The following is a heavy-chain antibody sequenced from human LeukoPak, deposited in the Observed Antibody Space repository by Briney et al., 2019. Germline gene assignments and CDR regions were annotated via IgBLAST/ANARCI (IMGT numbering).Heavy chain of an antibody. Sequence: PSQTLSLTCTVSGGSISSGSYYWSWIRQPPGKGLEWIGEINHSGSTKYNPSLKSRVTISVDMSKNQFSLELNSVTATDTAVYYCARGPASGSNFAWFDPWGQGTLVTVSS. J-gene: IGHJ5*02. CDR1: GGSISSGSYY. D-gene: IGHD3-10*01. CDR2: INHSGST. CDR3: ARGPASGSNFAWFDP. V-gene: IGHV4-39*07.